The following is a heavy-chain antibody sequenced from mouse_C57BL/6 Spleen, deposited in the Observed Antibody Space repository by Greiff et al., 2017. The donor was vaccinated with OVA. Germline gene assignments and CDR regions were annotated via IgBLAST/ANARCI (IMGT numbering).Heavy chain of an antibody. CDR1: GYTFTSYW. CDR2: IDPTSGGT. J-gene: IGHJ4*01. Sequence: QVQLQQPGAELVKPGASVKLSCKASGYTFTSYWMHWVKQRPGRGLEWIGRIDPTSGGTKYNEKFKSKATLTVYKPSSTAYMQLSSLTSEDAAVYDCASGEFLWDAMDYWGQGTSVTVSS. D-gene: IGHD2-13*01. V-gene: IGHV1-72*01. CDR3: ASGEFLWDAMDY.